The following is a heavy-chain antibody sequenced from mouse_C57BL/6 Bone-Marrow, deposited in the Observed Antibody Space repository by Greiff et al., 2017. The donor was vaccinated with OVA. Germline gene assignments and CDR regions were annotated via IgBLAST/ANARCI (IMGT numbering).Heavy chain of an antibody. Sequence: QVQLQQPGAELVKPGASVKLSCKASGYTFTSYWMQWVTQWPGQGLEWIGEIDPSASYTNYNQKFKGKATLTVDTSSSTAYMQRSSLTSEDSAVYYCAREGVRRPYFDYWGQGTTLTVSS. D-gene: IGHD2-14*01. V-gene: IGHV1-50*01. CDR1: GYTFTSYW. CDR3: AREGVRRPYFDY. CDR2: IDPSASYT. J-gene: IGHJ2*01.